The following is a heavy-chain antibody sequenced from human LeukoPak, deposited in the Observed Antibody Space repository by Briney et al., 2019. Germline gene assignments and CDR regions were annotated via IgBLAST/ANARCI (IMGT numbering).Heavy chain of an antibody. Sequence: GGSLRLSCAASGFTFSTYWMSWVRQAPGKGLEWVANIKQDGSEKYYVDSVKGRFTIFRDNAKNSLYLQMNSLRVEDTAVCYCARTYYYDSSGYFDAFDIWGQGTMVTVSS. J-gene: IGHJ3*02. D-gene: IGHD3-22*01. CDR2: IKQDGSEK. CDR3: ARTYYYDSSGYFDAFDI. V-gene: IGHV3-7*01. CDR1: GFTFSTYW.